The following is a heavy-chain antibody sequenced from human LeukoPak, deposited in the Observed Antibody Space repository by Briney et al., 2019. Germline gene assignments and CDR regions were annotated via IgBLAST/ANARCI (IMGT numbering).Heavy chain of an antibody. CDR2: IYDRGSTRS. Sequence: PSETLSLTCAVSSGSFSGYYWSWIRQPPGKGLEWIGEIYDRGSTRSSYNPSLKSRITISVDTSKNQFSLKLSSVTAADTAVYYCARGRDVLRFLEWYRVYFDYWGQGTQVTVSS. CDR1: SGSFSGYY. D-gene: IGHD3-3*01. CDR3: ARGRDVLRFLEWYRVYFDY. J-gene: IGHJ4*02. V-gene: IGHV4-34*01.